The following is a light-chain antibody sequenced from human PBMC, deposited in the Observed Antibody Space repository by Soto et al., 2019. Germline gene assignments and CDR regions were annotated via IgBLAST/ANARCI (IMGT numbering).Light chain of an antibody. CDR1: QSVSFNY. V-gene: IGKV3-20*01. CDR2: GAS. CDR3: QQYGTTPRT. Sequence: EIVLTQSPGTLSLSPGERATLSCRASQSVSFNYVAWYQQKPGQAPRPLVHGASTRVTGIPDRFTGSGSETDFTLTISRLEPEDFAVYFCQQYGTTPRTFGQGTKVAV. J-gene: IGKJ1*01.